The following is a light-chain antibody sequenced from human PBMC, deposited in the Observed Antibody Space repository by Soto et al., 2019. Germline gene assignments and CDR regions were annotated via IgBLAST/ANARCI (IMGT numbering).Light chain of an antibody. CDR1: SSNIGAGYD. CDR2: RNN. V-gene: IGLV1-40*01. Sequence: QSVLTQPPSVSGAPGQRVTISCTGSSSNIGAGYDVHWYQRLPGTAPKLLIYRNNNRPSEVPDRFSGSKSGTSASLAITGLQAEDEADYYCQSYDSSLSGDVFGTGTKVTVL. J-gene: IGLJ1*01. CDR3: QSYDSSLSGDV.